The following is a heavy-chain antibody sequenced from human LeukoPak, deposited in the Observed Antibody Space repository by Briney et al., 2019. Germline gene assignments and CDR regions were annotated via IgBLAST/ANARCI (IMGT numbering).Heavy chain of an antibody. D-gene: IGHD6-13*01. CDR1: GFTFSSYA. CDR3: ATLTPGIAAAGRIIDY. CDR2: ISYDGSNK. V-gene: IGHV3-30*01. J-gene: IGHJ4*02. Sequence: PGGSLRLSCAASGFTFSSYAMHWVRQAPGKGLEWWAVISYDGSNKYYADSVKGRFTISRDNSKNTLYLQMNSLRAEDTAVYYCATLTPGIAAAGRIIDYWGQGTLVTVSS.